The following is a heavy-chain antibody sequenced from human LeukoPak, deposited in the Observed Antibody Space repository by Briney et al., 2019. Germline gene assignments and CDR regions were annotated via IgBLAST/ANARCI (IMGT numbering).Heavy chain of an antibody. D-gene: IGHD3-16*01. CDR2: ITWSSGTT. Sequence: PWGSLRLSCAASGFTFDDDGMNWVRQAPGKGLEWVSGITWSSGTTGYADSVRGRFTISRDNAKNSLYLQMNSLRAEDTAVYYCAKGVAGWGKNYFDHWGQGTLVTVSS. V-gene: IGHV3-20*04. CDR1: GFTFDDDG. CDR3: AKGVAGWGKNYFDH. J-gene: IGHJ4*02.